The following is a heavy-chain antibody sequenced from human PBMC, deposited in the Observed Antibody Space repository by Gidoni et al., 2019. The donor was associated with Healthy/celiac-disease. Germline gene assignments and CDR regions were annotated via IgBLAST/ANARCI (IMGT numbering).Heavy chain of an antibody. J-gene: IGHJ4*02. Sequence: QVQLQQSGPGLVKPSETLSLNCTGAGGSISSYYLSWIRPPPGKGLEWIGYIHYRGSTNYNPSLHGRVTISVDTSKHHFSLKLSSVTAADTAVYYCAGESYGSSWYYWGQGTLVTVSS. CDR1: GGSISSYY. V-gene: IGHV4-59*01. CDR2: IHYRGST. D-gene: IGHD6-13*01. CDR3: AGESYGSSWYY.